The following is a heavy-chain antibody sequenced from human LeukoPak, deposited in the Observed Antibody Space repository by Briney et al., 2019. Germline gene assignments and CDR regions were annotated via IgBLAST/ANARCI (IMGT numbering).Heavy chain of an antibody. V-gene: IGHV1-2*02. D-gene: IGHD6-13*01. Sequence: ASVKVSCKASGYSFTGYYMHWVRQAPGQGLEWMGWIIPNSGGTNYAQKFQGRVTMTRDTSISTAYIELSRLRSDDTDVYYCATRMRKQHLGIFDSWGEGALVTVSS. CDR2: IIPNSGGT. J-gene: IGHJ4*02. CDR3: ATRMRKQHLGIFDS. CDR1: GYSFTGYY.